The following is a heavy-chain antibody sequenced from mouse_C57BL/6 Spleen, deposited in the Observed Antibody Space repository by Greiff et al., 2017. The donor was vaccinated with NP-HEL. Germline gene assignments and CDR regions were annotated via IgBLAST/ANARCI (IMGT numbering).Heavy chain of an antibody. D-gene: IGHD2-1*01. Sequence: VQLQQSGAELVRPGASVKLSCKASGYTFTSYWISWVKQRPGQGLEWIGEIYPRSGNTNYNEKFKGKATLTADKSSSTAYMELRSLTSEDSAVYFCARWGSYGTVYVDYWGQGTTVTVSS. CDR3: ARWGSYGTVYVDY. V-gene: IGHV1-81*01. CDR1: GYTFTSYW. J-gene: IGHJ2*01. CDR2: IYPRSGNT.